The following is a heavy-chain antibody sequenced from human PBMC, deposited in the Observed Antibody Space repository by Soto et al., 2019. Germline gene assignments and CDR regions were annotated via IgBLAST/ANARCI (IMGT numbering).Heavy chain of an antibody. J-gene: IGHJ4*02. CDR2: ISGSGGST. Sequence: GGSLRLSCAASGFTFSSYAMSWVRQAPGKGLEWVSAISGSGGSTYYADSVKGRFTISRDNSKNTLYLQMNSLRAEDTAVYYWAKDPTPGETIDFDYWGQGTLVTVSS. CDR1: GFTFSSYA. CDR3: AKDPTPGETIDFDY. V-gene: IGHV3-23*01.